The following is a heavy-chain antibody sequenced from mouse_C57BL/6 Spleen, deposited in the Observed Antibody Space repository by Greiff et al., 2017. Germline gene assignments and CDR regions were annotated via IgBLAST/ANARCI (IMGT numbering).Heavy chain of an antibody. CDR2: INPNNGGT. V-gene: IGHV1-22*01. J-gene: IGHJ2*01. CDR3: ARGLRSYYFDY. CDR1: GYTFTDYN. D-gene: IGHD1-1*01. Sequence: EVKLVESGPELVKPGASVKMSCKASGYTFTDYNMHWVKQSHGKSLEWIGYINPNNGGTSYNQKFKGKATLTVNKSSSTAYMELRSLTSEDSAVYYCARGLRSYYFDYWGQGTTLTVSS.